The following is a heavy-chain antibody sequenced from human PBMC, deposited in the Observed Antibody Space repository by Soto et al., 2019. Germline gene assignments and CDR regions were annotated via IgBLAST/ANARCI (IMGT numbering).Heavy chain of an antibody. V-gene: IGHV4-4*02. CDR1: GGSISSSNW. D-gene: IGHD6-6*01. Sequence: QVQLQESGPGLVKPSGTLSLTCAVSGGSISSSNWWSWVRQPPGKGLAWIGEVYHSGSTNYNPSPKSRVTISVDKSKNQFSLKLGSVTAADTAVYYCARDQGSSVPKGMDVWGQGTTVTVSS. CDR2: VYHSGST. J-gene: IGHJ6*02. CDR3: ARDQGSSVPKGMDV.